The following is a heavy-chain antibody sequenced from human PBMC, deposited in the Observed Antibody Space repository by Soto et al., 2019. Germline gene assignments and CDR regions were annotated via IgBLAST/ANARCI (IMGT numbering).Heavy chain of an antibody. CDR3: ARVAWGFLTD. D-gene: IGHD1-20*01. V-gene: IGHV4-34*01. J-gene: IGHJ4*02. CDR2: INHSGST. Sequence: SETLSLTCAVYGGSFSGYYWSWIRQPPGKGLEWIGEINHSGSTNYNPSLKSRVTISVDTSKNQFSLKLSSVTAADTAVYYCARVAWGFLTDWGQGTLVTVSS. CDR1: GGSFSGYY.